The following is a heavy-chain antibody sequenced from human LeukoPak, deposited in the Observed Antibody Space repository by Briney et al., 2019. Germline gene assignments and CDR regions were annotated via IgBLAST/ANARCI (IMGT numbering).Heavy chain of an antibody. Sequence: SETLSLTCAVYGGSFSDYYWSWIRQPPGKGLEWIGEINHSGSTNYNPSLKSRVTISVDTSKHQFSLKLNSVTAADTAVYYCARPPYSGSYYLVYWGRGTLVTVSS. CDR2: INHSGST. J-gene: IGHJ4*02. CDR1: GGSFSDYY. CDR3: ARPPYSGSYYLVY. D-gene: IGHD1-26*01. V-gene: IGHV4-34*01.